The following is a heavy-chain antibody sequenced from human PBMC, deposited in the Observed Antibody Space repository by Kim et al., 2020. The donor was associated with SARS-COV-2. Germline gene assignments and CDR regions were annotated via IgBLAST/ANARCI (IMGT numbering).Heavy chain of an antibody. V-gene: IGHV3-20*03. Sequence: ADSVKRPFTISRDNAKNSLYLQMNSLRAEDTALYYCARGETNFWCGDAIFWGQGTLVTVSS. J-gene: IGHJ4*02. D-gene: IGHD3-3*01. CDR3: ARGETNFWCGDAIF.